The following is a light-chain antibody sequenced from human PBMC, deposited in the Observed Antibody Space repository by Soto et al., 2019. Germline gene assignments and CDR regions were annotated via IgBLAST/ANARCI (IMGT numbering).Light chain of an antibody. CDR1: QSVLYSPNNKNY. CDR2: WAS. CDR3: QQYHSAPQR. V-gene: IGKV4-1*01. Sequence: DIVMTQSPDSLAVSLGERATINCKSSQSVLYSPNNKNYLAWYQQKPGQPPKLLIYWASTRESGVPDRFSGSESETDFTLTISSLQAEDVAFYYCQQYHSAPQRFGQGTKVEIK. J-gene: IGKJ1*01.